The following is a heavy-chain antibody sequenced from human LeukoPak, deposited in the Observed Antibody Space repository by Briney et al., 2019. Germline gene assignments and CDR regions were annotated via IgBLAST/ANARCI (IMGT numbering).Heavy chain of an antibody. CDR1: GYSISSGYY. Sequence: SETLSLTCTVSGYSISSGYYWGWIRQPPGKGLEWIGSIYHSGSTYYNPSLKSRVTISVDTSKNQFSLKLSSVTAADTAVYYCARVSEENWNYNFDYWGQGTLVTVSS. D-gene: IGHD1-7*01. CDR2: IYHSGST. J-gene: IGHJ4*02. V-gene: IGHV4-38-2*02. CDR3: ARVSEENWNYNFDY.